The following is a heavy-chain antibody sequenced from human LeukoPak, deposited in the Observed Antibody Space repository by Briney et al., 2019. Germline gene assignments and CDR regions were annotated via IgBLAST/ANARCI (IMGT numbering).Heavy chain of an antibody. D-gene: IGHD5-12*01. CDR2: IIPILGIA. CDR1: GGTFSSYA. J-gene: IGHJ5*02. Sequence: ASVKVSCKASGGTFSSYAISWVRQAPGQGLEWMGGIIPILGIANYAQKFQGRVTITADKSTSTGYMELSSLRSEDTAVYYCARASMSGECSGYDEINWFDPWGQGTLVTVSS. CDR3: ARASMSGECSGYDEINWFDP. V-gene: IGHV1-69*04.